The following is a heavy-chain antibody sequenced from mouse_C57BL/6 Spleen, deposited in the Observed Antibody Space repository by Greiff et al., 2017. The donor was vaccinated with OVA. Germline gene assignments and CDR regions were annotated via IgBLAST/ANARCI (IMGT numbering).Heavy chain of an antibody. CDR3: ARRGTMVTTEDWYCDV. D-gene: IGHD2-2*01. CDR1: GYAFSSSW. Sequence: QVQLQQSGPELVKPGASVKISCKASGYAFSSSWMNWVKQRPGKGLEWIGRIYPGDGDTNYNGKFKGKATLTADKSSSTAYMQLSSLTSEDSAVYFCARRGTMVTTEDWYCDVWGTGTTVTVSS. CDR2: IYPGDGDT. V-gene: IGHV1-82*01. J-gene: IGHJ1*03.